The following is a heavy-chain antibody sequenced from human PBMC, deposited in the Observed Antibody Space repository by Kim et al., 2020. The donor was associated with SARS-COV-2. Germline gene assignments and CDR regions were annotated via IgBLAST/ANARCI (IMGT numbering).Heavy chain of an antibody. V-gene: IGHV4-39*07. D-gene: IGHD3-22*01. CDR3: ASYYDVGY. J-gene: IGHJ4*02. CDR2: SGRT. Sequence: SGRTYYKPSLKSRVTISVDTSKKQFSLKMSSVGDADTAVYYCASYYDVGYWGQGTLVTVSS.